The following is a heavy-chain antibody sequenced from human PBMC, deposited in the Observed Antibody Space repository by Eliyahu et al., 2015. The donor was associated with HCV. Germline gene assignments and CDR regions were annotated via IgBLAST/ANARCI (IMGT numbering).Heavy chain of an antibody. CDR1: GYSFTSYW. J-gene: IGHJ6*02. V-gene: IGHV5-10-1*03. Sequence: EVQLVQSGAEVKKPGESLRISCKGSGYSFTSYWISWVRQMPGKGLEWMGRIDPSDSYTNXSPSFQGHVTISADKSISTAYLQWSSLKASDTAMYYCARHPMIVVVNTIYYYYGMDVWGQGTTVTVSS. CDR3: ARHPMIVVVNTIYYYYGMDV. CDR2: IDPSDSYT. D-gene: IGHD3-22*01.